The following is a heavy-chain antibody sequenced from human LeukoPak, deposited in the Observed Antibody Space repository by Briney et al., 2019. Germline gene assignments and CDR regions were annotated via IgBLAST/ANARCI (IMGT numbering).Heavy chain of an antibody. CDR1: GGSISSYY. D-gene: IGHD1-26*01. J-gene: IGHJ4*02. CDR3: ARESFAQWDI. CDR2: IYYSGST. Sequence: SETLSLTGTVSGGSISSYYWSWIRQPPGKGLEWIGYIYYSGSTNYNPSLKSRVTISVDTSKNQFSLKLSSVTAADTAVYYCARESFAQWDIWGQGTLVTVSS. V-gene: IGHV4-59*01.